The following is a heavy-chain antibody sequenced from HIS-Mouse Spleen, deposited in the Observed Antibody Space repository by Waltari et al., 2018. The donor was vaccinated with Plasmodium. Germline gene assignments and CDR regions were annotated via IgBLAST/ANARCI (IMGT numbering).Heavy chain of an antibody. CDR2: ISSRSSYI. CDR3: ARDRSAAALLGY. Sequence: EVQLVESGGGLVRPGGSLRLSCAASGFTFSSYSMNWVRQAPGKGWEWVSTISSRSSYIYYADSVKGRFTISRDNAKNSLYLQMNSLRAEDTAVYYCARDRSAAALLGYWGQGTLVTGSS. D-gene: IGHD6-13*01. CDR1: GFTFSSYS. V-gene: IGHV3-21*01. J-gene: IGHJ4*02.